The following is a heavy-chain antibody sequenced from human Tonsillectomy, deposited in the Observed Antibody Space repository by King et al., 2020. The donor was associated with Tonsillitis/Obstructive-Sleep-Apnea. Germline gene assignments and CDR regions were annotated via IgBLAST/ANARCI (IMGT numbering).Heavy chain of an antibody. Sequence: VQLVESGGGLVQPGESLTLSCAASGITFSKYWMTWVRQAPGKGLEWVANIKTDGSVTQYVDSVKGRFTISRDNAKHSLYLQMNSLRAEDTGVYYCTRDRNDDVSGSYYDAFDIWGQGTVVTVSS. D-gene: IGHD3-10*01. CDR3: TRDRNDDVSGSYYDAFDI. CDR2: IKTDGSVT. CDR1: GITFSKYW. V-gene: IGHV3-7*03. J-gene: IGHJ3*02.